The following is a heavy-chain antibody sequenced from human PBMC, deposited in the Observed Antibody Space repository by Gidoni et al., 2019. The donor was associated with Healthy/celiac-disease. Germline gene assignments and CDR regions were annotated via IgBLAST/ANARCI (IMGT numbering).Heavy chain of an antibody. D-gene: IGHD3-10*01. Sequence: QVQLVESGGCVVQPGRSLRLSCAASGFTFSSYGMHWVRPAPGKGLEWVAVIWDDGSNKYYADSVKGRFTISRDNSKNTLYLQMNSLRAEDTAVYYCARAAAMVRGVTTRWCGLLDYWGQGTLVTVSS. CDR1: GFTFSSYG. CDR2: IWDDGSNK. J-gene: IGHJ4*02. CDR3: ARAAAMVRGVTTRWCGLLDY. V-gene: IGHV3-33*01.